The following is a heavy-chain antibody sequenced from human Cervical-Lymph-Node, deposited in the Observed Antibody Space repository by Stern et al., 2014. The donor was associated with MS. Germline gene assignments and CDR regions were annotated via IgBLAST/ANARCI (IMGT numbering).Heavy chain of an antibody. CDR2: IHDSGST. J-gene: IGHJ5*02. CDR3: ATTRWDLFTWNWFDP. V-gene: IGHV4-61*02. D-gene: IGHD1-26*01. Sequence: VQLVESGPGLVKPSQTLSLTCTVSGGSISSSGYYWSWIRQPADKGLEWIGRIHDSGSTYYNPSLKSRVTIYMDPAKNQLSLKLPSVTAADTAVYYCATTRWDLFTWNWFDPWGQGTLVTVSS. CDR1: GGSISSSGYY.